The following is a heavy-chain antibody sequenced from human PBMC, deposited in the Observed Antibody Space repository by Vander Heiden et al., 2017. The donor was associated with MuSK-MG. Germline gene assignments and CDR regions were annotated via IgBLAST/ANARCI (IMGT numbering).Heavy chain of an antibody. D-gene: IGHD6-19*01. CDR1: GYSISSGYS. J-gene: IGHJ4*02. CDR2: IYHSGGT. V-gene: IGHV4-38-2*01. Sequence: QVQLQESVPGLVKPSETLSLTCGVSGYSISSGYSWGWIRQPPGKGLEWIGSIYHSGGTDYNPSLKSRVTISVDTSKNQFSLKMSSMTAADTAVYYCALEQWQRRAYWGQGNLVTVSS. CDR3: ALEQWQRRAY.